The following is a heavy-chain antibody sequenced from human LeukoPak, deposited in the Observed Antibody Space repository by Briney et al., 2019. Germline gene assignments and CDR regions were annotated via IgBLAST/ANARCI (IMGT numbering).Heavy chain of an antibody. CDR1: GDSVSDNGAA. D-gene: IGHD2-8*02. J-gene: IGHJ4*02. V-gene: IGHV6-1*01. Sequence: SQTLSLTCAISGDSVSDNGAAWNWIRQSPSRGLEWLGRIYYRSQWSTDYALFVKSRITISADTSKTQFSLQLNSGNPEDTAVYYCAEGFAGGVRSWGQGTLVTVSS. CDR2: IYYRSQWST. CDR3: AEGFAGGVRS.